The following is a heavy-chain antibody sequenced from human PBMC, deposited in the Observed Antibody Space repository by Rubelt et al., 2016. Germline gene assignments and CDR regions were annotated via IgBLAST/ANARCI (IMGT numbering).Heavy chain of an antibody. Sequence: QVTLRESGPALVKPTQTLTLTCTFSGFSLSTSGMCVSWIRQPPGKALEWLARIDWDDDKYYSTSLKTRLTISKDTSKNQVVLTMTNMDPVDTATYYCARMSGGDYGDYRGVYFDYWGQGTLVTVSS. CDR1: GFSLSTSGMC. V-gene: IGHV2-70*15. CDR3: ARMSGGDYGDYRGVYFDY. D-gene: IGHD4-17*01. CDR2: IDWDDDK. J-gene: IGHJ4*02.